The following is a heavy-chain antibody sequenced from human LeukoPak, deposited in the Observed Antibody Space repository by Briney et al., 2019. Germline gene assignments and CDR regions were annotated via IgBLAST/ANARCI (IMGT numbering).Heavy chain of an antibody. J-gene: IGHJ6*03. CDR1: GGSISSYY. V-gene: IGHV4-4*09. Sequence: SETLSLTCTVSGGSISSYYWSWIRQPPGKRLEWIGYIYTSGSTNYNPSLKSRVTISVDTSKNQFSLKLSSVTAADTAVYYCARLKGAMAGILHYYYMDVWGKGTTVTVSS. CDR3: ARLKGAMAGILHYYYMDV. CDR2: IYTSGST. D-gene: IGHD5-18*01.